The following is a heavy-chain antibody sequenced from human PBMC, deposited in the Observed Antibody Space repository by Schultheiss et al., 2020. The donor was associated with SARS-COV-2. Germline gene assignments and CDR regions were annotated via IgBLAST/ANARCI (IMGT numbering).Heavy chain of an antibody. V-gene: IGHV4-30-2*01. Sequence: SETLSLTCAVSGGSISSGGYSWSWIRQPPGKGLEWIGYIYHSGSTYYNPSLKSRVTISVDRSKNQFSLKLSSVTAADTAVYYCARAPRIAAAGIRTYYGMDVWGQGTTVTVSS. D-gene: IGHD6-13*01. CDR2: IYHSGST. J-gene: IGHJ6*02. CDR3: ARAPRIAAAGIRTYYGMDV. CDR1: GGSISSGGYS.